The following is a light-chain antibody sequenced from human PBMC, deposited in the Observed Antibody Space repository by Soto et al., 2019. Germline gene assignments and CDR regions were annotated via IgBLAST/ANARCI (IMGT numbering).Light chain of an antibody. CDR2: EVS. Sequence: QSALTQPASVSGSPGQSITISCTGTSGDVDAFDYVSWYQQHPGKAPKLMIFEVSDRPSGVSDRFSGSKSSSTASLTISGLKAEDQADYFCTPFTSSSTQVFGTGTKVTV. CDR1: SGDVDAFDY. V-gene: IGLV2-14*01. J-gene: IGLJ1*01. CDR3: TPFTSSSTQV.